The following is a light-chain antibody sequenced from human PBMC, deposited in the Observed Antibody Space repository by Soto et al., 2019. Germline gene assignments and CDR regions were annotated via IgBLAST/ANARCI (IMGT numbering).Light chain of an antibody. J-gene: IGKJ4*01. Sequence: EIVLTQSPATLSLSPGERAALSCRASQSLSNSLAWYQQKPGQAPRLLIYDTSNRATDIPARFSGSGSGTDFTLTISSLEPEEFAVYYWQQRSNWPLTFGGGTKVEIK. V-gene: IGKV3-11*01. CDR3: QQRSNWPLT. CDR1: QSLSNS. CDR2: DTS.